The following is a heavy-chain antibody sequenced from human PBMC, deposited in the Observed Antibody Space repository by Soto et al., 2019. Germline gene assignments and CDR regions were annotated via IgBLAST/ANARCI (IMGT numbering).Heavy chain of an antibody. D-gene: IGHD5-12*01. V-gene: IGHV3-64*01. J-gene: IGHJ4*02. CDR2: INSNGGST. CDR3: ARRDGYNFDY. CDR1: GFTFSSYA. Sequence: GSLRLSCAASGFTFSSYAMHWVRQAPGKGLEYVSAINSNGGSTYYANSVRGRFTISRDNSKNTLYLQMGSLRAEDMAVYYCARRDGYNFDYWDQGTLVTVSS.